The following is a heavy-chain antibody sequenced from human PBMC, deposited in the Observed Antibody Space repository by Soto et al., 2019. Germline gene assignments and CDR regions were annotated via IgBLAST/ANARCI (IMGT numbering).Heavy chain of an antibody. CDR1: GFTFSSFA. D-gene: IGHD3-10*01. J-gene: IGHJ4*02. Sequence: EVQLVESGGGLVQPGGSLRLSCSASGFTFSSFAMHWVRQAPGKGLEYVSVISNNGGNTYYADSVKGRFTISRDNSKNTLYLQMSSLRGDDTAVYYCVKDGRRITTLRGNGFDYWGQGALVTVSS. V-gene: IGHV3-64D*06. CDR3: VKDGRRITTLRGNGFDY. CDR2: ISNNGGNT.